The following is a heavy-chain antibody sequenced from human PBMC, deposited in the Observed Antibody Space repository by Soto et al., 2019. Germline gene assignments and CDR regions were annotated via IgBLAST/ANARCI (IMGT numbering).Heavy chain of an antibody. CDR1: GFSFSNYN. J-gene: IGHJ5*02. CDR3: ARESRGFDT. Sequence: EVQLVESGGGLVNPGGSLRLSCVASGFSFSNYNMNWVRQAPGKGLEWVSSISSRSSTKTYYADSVKGRFTISRDNAKNSLYLQMNSLRAEDTAVYYCARESRGFDTWGQGTLVAVSS. V-gene: IGHV3-21*01. CDR2: ISSRSSTKT.